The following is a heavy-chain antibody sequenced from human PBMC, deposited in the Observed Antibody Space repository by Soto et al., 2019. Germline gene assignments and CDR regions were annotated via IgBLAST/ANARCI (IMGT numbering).Heavy chain of an antibody. CDR1: GYTFSSYV. D-gene: IGHD3-16*02. CDR2: ISPYNGNT. J-gene: IGHJ4*02. CDR3: AREGGVWGSFRYFDY. V-gene: IGHV1-18*04. Sequence: QVQLVQSGVEVQNPGASVKVSCKASGYTFSSYVINWLRQAPGQGLEWMGWISPYNGNTNYGQNLQGRVTMTTDTSTSIVDMELRSLRSDYTAVYYCAREGGVWGSFRYFDYWGQGTLVTVSP.